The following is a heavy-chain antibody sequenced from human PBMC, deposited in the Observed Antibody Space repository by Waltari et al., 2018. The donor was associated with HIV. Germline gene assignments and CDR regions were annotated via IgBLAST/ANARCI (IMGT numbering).Heavy chain of an antibody. V-gene: IGHV1-2*06. CDR3: ARAYCSATGCQIGGY. CDR1: GYTFPNYY. Sequence: QVQLVQSGAEGKTPGASVEVSCTASGYTFPNYYLHWMRQHPVQGIEWMVRSNPSNRGTNYAQSFQGRVTMTRDTSISIAYMELTRLTSDDTSVYYCARAYCSATGCQIGGYWGQGTLVTVSS. D-gene: IGHD2-2*01. CDR2: SNPSNRGT. J-gene: IGHJ4*02.